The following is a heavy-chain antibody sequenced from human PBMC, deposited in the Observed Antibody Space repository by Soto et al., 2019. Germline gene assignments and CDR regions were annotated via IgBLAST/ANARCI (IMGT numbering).Heavy chain of an antibody. V-gene: IGHV3-30*18. Sequence: QVQLVESGGGVVQPGRSLRLSCAASGFTFSSYGMHWVRQAPGKGLEWVAVISYDGSNKYYADSVKGRFTISRDNSKNTLYLQMNSLRAEDTAVYYCAKDLEYSSSHPLYYYYYGMDVW. CDR2: ISYDGSNK. CDR1: GFTFSSYG. CDR3: AKDLEYSSSHPLYYYYYGMDV. D-gene: IGHD6-6*01. J-gene: IGHJ6*01.